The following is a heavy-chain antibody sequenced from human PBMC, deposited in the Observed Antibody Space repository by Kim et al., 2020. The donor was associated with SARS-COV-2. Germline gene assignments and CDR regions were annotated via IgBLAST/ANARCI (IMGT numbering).Heavy chain of an antibody. J-gene: IGHJ4*02. Sequence: GGSLRLSCAASGFTFSSYSMNWVRQAPGKGLEWVASITSSGSYIYYADSVKGRFTISRDNAKNSLYLQMNSLRAEDTAVYYCARNRGIAARPYYFDYWGQGTLVTVSS. D-gene: IGHD6-6*01. CDR2: ITSSGSYI. CDR3: ARNRGIAARPYYFDY. CDR1: GFTFSSYS. V-gene: IGHV3-21*01.